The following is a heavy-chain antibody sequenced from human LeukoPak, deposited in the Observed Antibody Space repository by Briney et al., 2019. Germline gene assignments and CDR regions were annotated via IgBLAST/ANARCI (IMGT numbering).Heavy chain of an antibody. J-gene: IGHJ4*02. CDR1: GFPFDDYA. V-gene: IGHV3-9*03. Sequence: GGSLRLSCVASGFPFDDYAMHWVRQAPGKGLEWVSGISRNSYNIDYADSVKGRFTISRDNAKNSLYLQMNSLRAEDMALYYCAKDKGGSGKYYFDYWGQGTLVTVSS. CDR3: AKDKGGSGKYYFDY. D-gene: IGHD6-19*01. CDR2: ISRNSYNI.